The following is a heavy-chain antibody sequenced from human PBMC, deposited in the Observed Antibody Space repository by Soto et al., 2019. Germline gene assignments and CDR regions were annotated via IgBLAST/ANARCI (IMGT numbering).Heavy chain of an antibody. V-gene: IGHV1-46*01. CDR1: GYTFTSFY. CDR2: INPNGGST. Sequence: QVQLVQSGAEVKNPGASVKLSCKASGYTFTSFYIHWVRQAPGQGLEWMAIINPNGGSTNYAPNLPRRVTLTRDTSTKTVYLELSSLGSEDTAVYYCARGLTSGDYWGQGTLVTVSS. CDR3: ARGLTSGDY. J-gene: IGHJ4*02. D-gene: IGHD2-8*01.